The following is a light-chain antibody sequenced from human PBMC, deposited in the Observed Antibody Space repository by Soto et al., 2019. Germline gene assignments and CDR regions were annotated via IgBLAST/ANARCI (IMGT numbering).Light chain of an antibody. CDR1: SSYIGAGYD. V-gene: IGLV1-40*01. Sequence: QSVLTQPPSVSGAPGQRVTISCTGSSSYIGAGYDVHWYQQLPGTAPKLLIYGNSNRPSGVPDRFSGSKSGTSASLAITGRQADEEADYYCQSYDSTLSGSVFGGGTQLTVL. CDR3: QSYDSTLSGSV. J-gene: IGLJ3*02. CDR2: GNS.